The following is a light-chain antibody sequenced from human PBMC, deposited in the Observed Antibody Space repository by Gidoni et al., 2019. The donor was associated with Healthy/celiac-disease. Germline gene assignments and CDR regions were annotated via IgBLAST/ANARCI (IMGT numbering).Light chain of an antibody. Sequence: QAVLTQPPSASGTPGQRVTISCSGSSSNIGSNYVYGYQQLPGPAPKLLIYRNNQRPSGVPDRFSGSKSGTSASLAIGGRRSEDEADYYCAAWDDSLSGYVFGTGTKVTVL. CDR3: AAWDDSLSGYV. CDR1: SSNIGSNY. J-gene: IGLJ1*01. V-gene: IGLV1-47*01. CDR2: RNN.